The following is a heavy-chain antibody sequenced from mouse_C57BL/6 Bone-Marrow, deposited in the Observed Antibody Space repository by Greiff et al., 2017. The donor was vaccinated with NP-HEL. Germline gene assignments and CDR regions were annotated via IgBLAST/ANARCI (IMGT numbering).Heavy chain of an antibody. Sequence: QVQLKQSGPDLVKPGASVKISCKASGYAFSSSWMNWVKQRPGKGLEWIGRIYPGDGDTNYNGKFKGKATLTADKSSSTAYMQLSSLTSEDSAVYFCARATPVGFDYWGQGTTLTVSS. V-gene: IGHV1-82*01. D-gene: IGHD1-1*01. J-gene: IGHJ2*01. CDR1: GYAFSSSW. CDR2: IYPGDGDT. CDR3: ARATPVGFDY.